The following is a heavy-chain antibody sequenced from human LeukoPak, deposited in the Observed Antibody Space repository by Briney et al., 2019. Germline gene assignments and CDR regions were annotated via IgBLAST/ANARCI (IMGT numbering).Heavy chain of an antibody. D-gene: IGHD3-16*01. J-gene: IGHJ2*01. CDR1: GGSFSGYY. V-gene: IGHV4-34*01. CDR3: ARKNDHGYFDL. Sequence: SETLSLTCAVYGGSFSGYYWSWIRQPPGKGLEWIGEINHSGSTNYNPSLKSRVTISVDTSKNRFSLKLSSVTAANTAVYYCARKNDHGYFDLWGRGTLVTVSS. CDR2: INHSGST.